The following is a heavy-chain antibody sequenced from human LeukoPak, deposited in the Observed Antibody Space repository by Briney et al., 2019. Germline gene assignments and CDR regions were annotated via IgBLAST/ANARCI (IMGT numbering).Heavy chain of an antibody. CDR1: GFTFGSYA. V-gene: IGHV3-30*04. Sequence: GGSLRLSCAASGFTFGSYALHWVRQAPGKGLEGVAVISHDGSHPYFADSVRGRFTISRDRSKNTVDLQMSSLRPEDSAVYYCARSPYDSSGNRYYYYALDVWGQGTTVSVSS. CDR3: ARSPYDSSGNRYYYYALDV. CDR2: ISHDGSHP. J-gene: IGHJ6*02. D-gene: IGHD3-22*01.